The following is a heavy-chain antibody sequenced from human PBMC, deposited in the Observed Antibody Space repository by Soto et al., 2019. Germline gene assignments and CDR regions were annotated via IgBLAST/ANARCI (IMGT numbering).Heavy chain of an antibody. J-gene: IGHJ6*02. D-gene: IGHD3-10*01. CDR2: ISGSGGST. V-gene: IGHV3-23*01. CDR1: GFTFSSSA. CDR3: AKSWVSWGSGIVRGYYYYGMDV. Sequence: GGSLRLSCAASGFTFSSSAMSWVRQAPGKGLEWVSAISGSGGSTYYADSVKGRFTISRDNSKNTLYLQMNSLRAEDTAVYYCAKSWVSWGSGIVRGYYYYGMDVWGQGTTVTVSS.